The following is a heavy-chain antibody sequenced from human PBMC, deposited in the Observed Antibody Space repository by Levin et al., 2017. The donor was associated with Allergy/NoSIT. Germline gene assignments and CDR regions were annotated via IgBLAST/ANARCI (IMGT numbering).Heavy chain of an antibody. D-gene: IGHD2-15*01. CDR1: GYSFSTHW. Sequence: GESLKISCQGSGYSFSTHWIGWVRQMPGQGLEWMGIIYPGDSGVKYSPSFGGQVTLSIDKSISTAYLQWSSLKASDPAMYYCARGRDCSVINCPFDSWGQGTLGTVSS. CDR3: ARGRDCSVINCPFDS. CDR2: IYPGDSGV. V-gene: IGHV5-51*01. J-gene: IGHJ4*02.